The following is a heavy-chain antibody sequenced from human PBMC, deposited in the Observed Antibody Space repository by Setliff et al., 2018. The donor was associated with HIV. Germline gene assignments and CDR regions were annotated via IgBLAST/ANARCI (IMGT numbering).Heavy chain of an antibody. V-gene: IGHV4-59*01. Sequence: TLSLTCNVSGASISSYYWSWIRQPPGKGLEWIGYIYYRGGTNYNPSLKSRLTISVDAAKNQFSLKLSSVTTADTAVYYCVRDTTSGWMLTSWGQGTLVTVSS. D-gene: IGHD6-25*01. CDR1: GASISSYY. CDR3: VRDTTSGWMLTS. CDR2: IYYRGGT. J-gene: IGHJ4*02.